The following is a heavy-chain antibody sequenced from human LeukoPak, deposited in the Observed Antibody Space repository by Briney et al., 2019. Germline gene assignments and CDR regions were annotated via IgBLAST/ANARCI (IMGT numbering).Heavy chain of an antibody. Sequence: GGSLRLSCEASRFTFSSSWMSWVRQAPGKGLEWVANIKQDGSDKCYVDSVKGRFTISRDNAKNSLYLEMNSLRAEDTAVYYCAREAGPAYCSTTSCLNWFDPWGQGTLVTVSS. CDR1: RFTFSSSW. D-gene: IGHD2-2*01. J-gene: IGHJ5*02. CDR3: AREAGPAYCSTTSCLNWFDP. V-gene: IGHV3-7*05. CDR2: IKQDGSDK.